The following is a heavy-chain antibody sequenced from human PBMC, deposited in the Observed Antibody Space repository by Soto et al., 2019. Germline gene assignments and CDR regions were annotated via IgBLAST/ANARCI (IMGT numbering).Heavy chain of an antibody. V-gene: IGHV1-69*12. CDR1: GGTFSNYA. Sequence: QVQLGQSGAEVKKPGSSVKVSCKASGGTFSNYALISWVRQAPGQGLEWMGGIIPIGATVNYAQKFQGRVTITADESTCTVYMDLGSLRSEDTAVYYCARDLLGFGYTYADVWGQGTTVTVSS. CDR3: ARDLLGFGYTYADV. CDR2: IIPIGATV. D-gene: IGHD3-10*01. J-gene: IGHJ6*02.